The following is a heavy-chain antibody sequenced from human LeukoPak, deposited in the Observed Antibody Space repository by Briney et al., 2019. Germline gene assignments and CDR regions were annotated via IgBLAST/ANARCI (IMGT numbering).Heavy chain of an antibody. J-gene: IGHJ3*02. CDR1: GYTSNGYY. CDR2: INPGGDNT. V-gene: IGHV1-46*02. Sequence: GAAVKVSCKSSGYTSNGYYMHWVRQAPGQGLEWMGLINPGGDNTDYAQNFQGRVTMTRDTSTSTVYMGLSSLRSEDTAVYYCARIRDGYNDAYDIWGQGTMVTVSS. D-gene: IGHD5-24*01. CDR3: ARIRDGYNDAYDI.